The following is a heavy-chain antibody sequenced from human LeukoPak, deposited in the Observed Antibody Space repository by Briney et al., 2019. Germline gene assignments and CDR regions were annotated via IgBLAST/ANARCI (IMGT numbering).Heavy chain of an antibody. V-gene: IGHV3-23*01. CDR1: GYPFSTFA. CDR3: AKAAPDTTYFDR. J-gene: IGHJ4*02. CDR2: ISGGGSTI. Sequence: PGGSLEPSCAASGYPFSTFAKSWGRQAPGKGLGGVSAISGGGSTIYYADSVKGRFTTSRDNSKNTLYLQVDSLRVVDTAVYYCAKAAPDTTYFDRWGQGTLVTVSS. D-gene: IGHD2/OR15-2a*01.